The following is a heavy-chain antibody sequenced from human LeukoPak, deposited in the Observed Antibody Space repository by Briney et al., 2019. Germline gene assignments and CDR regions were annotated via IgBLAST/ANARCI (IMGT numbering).Heavy chain of an antibody. CDR3: ARSQKRGDYVWGSYPDAFDI. CDR1: GGSISSGGYY. D-gene: IGHD3-16*02. J-gene: IGHJ3*02. Sequence: SQTLSLTCTVSGGSISSGGYYWSWIRQPPGKGLEWIGYIYHSGSTYYNPSLKSRVTISVDRSKNQFSLKLSSVTAADTAVYYCARSQKRGDYVWGSYPDAFDIWGQGTMVTVSS. V-gene: IGHV4-30-2*01. CDR2: IYHSGST.